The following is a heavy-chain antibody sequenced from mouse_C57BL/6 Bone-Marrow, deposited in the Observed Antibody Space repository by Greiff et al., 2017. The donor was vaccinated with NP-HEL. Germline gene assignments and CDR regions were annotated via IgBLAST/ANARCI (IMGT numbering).Heavy chain of an antibody. V-gene: IGHV1-20*01. CDR2: INPYNGDT. D-gene: IGHD1-1*01. CDR3: ARPHYYGSRFYAMDY. J-gene: IGHJ4*01. Sequence: VQLQQSGPELVKPGDSVKISCKASGYSFTGYFMNWVMQSHGKSLEWIGRINPYNGDTFYNQKFKGKATLTVDNSSSTAHMELRSLTSEDSAVYYCARPHYYGSRFYAMDYWGQGTSVTVSS. CDR1: GYSFTGYF.